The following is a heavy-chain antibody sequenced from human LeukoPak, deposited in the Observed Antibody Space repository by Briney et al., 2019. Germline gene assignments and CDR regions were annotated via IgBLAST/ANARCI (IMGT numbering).Heavy chain of an antibody. CDR3: AKDKGIITMIVVVIYGFDY. J-gene: IGHJ4*02. CDR1: GFTLSSYA. D-gene: IGHD3-22*01. Sequence: PGGSLRLSCAASGFTLSSYAMSWVRQAPGKGLEWVSAISGSGGSTYYADSVKGRFTISRDNSKNTLYLQMNSLRAEDTAVYYCAKDKGIITMIVVVIYGFDYWGQGTLVTVSS. CDR2: ISGSGGST. V-gene: IGHV3-23*01.